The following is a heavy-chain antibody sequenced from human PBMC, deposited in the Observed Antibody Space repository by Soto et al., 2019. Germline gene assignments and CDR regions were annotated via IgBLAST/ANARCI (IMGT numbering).Heavy chain of an antibody. D-gene: IGHD6-19*01. CDR2: IYYSGST. V-gene: IGHV4-59*01. J-gene: IGHJ6*02. CDR1: GGSISSYY. Sequence: SETLSLTCTVSGGSISSYYWSWIRQPPGKGLEWIGYIYYSGSTNYNPPLKSRVTISVDTSKNQFSLKLSSVTAADTAVYYCARDLLAVAGNYYYYYGMDVWGQGTTVTVS. CDR3: ARDLLAVAGNYYYYYGMDV.